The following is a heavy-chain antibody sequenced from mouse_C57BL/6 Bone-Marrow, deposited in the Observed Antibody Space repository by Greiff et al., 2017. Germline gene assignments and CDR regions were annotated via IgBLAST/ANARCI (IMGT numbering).Heavy chain of an antibody. D-gene: IGHD6-5*01. CDR3: ARPLCYFDY. Sequence: QVQLQQSGPELVKPGASVKISCKASGYAFSSSWMNWVKQRPGQGLEWIGRIYPGDGDTNYNGKFKGKATLTADKASSTAYMQLSSLTSEDSAVSFCARPLCYFDYWGQGTTLTVSS. CDR1: GYAFSSSW. V-gene: IGHV1-82*01. J-gene: IGHJ2*01. CDR2: IYPGDGDT.